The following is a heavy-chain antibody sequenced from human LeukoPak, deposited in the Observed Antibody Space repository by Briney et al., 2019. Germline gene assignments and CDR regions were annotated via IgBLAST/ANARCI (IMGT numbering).Heavy chain of an antibody. D-gene: IGHD3-22*01. J-gene: IGHJ5*02. Sequence: GASVKVSCKASGYYFTTYGISWVRQAPGQGLEWMGWINPSTGVANYAQKFQGRVTMTRDTSTSTAYMELSRLRSDDTAIYYCARVDYSGRSVYYYHWGQGTLVTVSS. CDR2: INPSTGVA. V-gene: IGHV1-2*02. CDR3: ARVDYSGRSVYYYH. CDR1: GYYFTTYG.